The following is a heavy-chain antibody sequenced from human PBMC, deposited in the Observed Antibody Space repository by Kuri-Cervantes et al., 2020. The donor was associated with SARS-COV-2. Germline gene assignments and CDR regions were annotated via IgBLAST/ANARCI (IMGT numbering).Heavy chain of an antibody. Sequence: GGSLRLSCAASGFTFRSYVMSWVRQAPGKGPEWVSGISGSGDSTQYADSVKGRFTISRDNSKNTLDLQMSNLRAEDTAVYYCATFSRIPAAGTGFESWGQGSLVTVSS. CDR3: ATFSRIPAAGTGFES. V-gene: IGHV3-23*01. CDR2: ISGSGDST. D-gene: IGHD6-13*01. CDR1: GFTFRSYV. J-gene: IGHJ4*02.